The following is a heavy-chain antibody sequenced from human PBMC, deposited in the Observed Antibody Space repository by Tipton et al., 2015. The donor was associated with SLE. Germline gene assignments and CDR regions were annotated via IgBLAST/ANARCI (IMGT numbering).Heavy chain of an antibody. J-gene: IGHJ1*01. CDR3: ARGRVGAGAYSSSWGGFFQH. V-gene: IGHV4-59*12. Sequence: LRLSCTVSGGSISSYYWCWIRQPPGKGLEWIGYIHYSGSTNYNPSLKSRVTISVDTSKNQFSLKLSSVTAADTAVYYCARGRVGAGAYSSSWGGFFQHWGQGTLVTVSS. CDR2: IHYSGST. CDR1: GGSISSYY. D-gene: IGHD6-13*01.